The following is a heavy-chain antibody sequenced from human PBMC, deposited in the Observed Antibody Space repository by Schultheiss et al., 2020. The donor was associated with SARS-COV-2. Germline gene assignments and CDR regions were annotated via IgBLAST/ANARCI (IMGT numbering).Heavy chain of an antibody. CDR3: ARDVDSSAWNGMDV. Sequence: ASVKVSCKASGGTFSSYAISWVRQAPGQGLEWMGGINPNSGGTNYAQKFQGRVTMTRDTSISTAYMELSRLRSDDTAVYYCARDVDSSAWNGMDVWGQGTTVTVSS. D-gene: IGHD3-22*01. J-gene: IGHJ6*02. CDR2: INPNSGGT. CDR1: GGTFSSYA. V-gene: IGHV1-2*02.